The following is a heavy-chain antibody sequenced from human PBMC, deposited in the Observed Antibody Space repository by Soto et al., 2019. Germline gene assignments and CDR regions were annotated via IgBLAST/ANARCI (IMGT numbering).Heavy chain of an antibody. Sequence: QVQLVESGGGVVQPVRSLRLSCAGSGFTLSSYGMHWVRQAPGEGLEWVAVISYDGSNKYYADSVKGRFSISRDNSKNTLYLQMNSLRAEDTAVYYCAKETWVPGRYMNELYMDVWGQGTTVTGSS. CDR1: GFTLSSYG. CDR3: AKETWVPGRYMNELYMDV. D-gene: IGHD1-1*01. CDR2: ISYDGSNK. V-gene: IGHV3-30*18. J-gene: IGHJ6*02.